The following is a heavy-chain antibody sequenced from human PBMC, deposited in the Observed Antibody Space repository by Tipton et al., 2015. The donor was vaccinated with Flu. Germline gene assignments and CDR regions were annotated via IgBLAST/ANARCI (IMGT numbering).Heavy chain of an antibody. J-gene: IGHJ6*02. V-gene: IGHV4-34*01. CDR3: ARVKAGYGRTGTPSDRYYFYYGMDV. CDR1: GGSFSGYY. CDR2: INDSGST. D-gene: IGHD4-17*01. Sequence: TLSLTCAVYGGSFSGYYWSWIRQPPGKGLEWIGEINDSGSTKYNPSLKSRVTVSVDKSKNQFSLRLSSVTAADTGVYYCARVKAGYGRTGTPSDRYYFYYGMDVWGQGTTVTVSS.